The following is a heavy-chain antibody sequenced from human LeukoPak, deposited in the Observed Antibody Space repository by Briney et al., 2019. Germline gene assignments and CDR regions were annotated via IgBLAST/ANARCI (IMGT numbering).Heavy chain of an antibody. CDR1: GFTFSSYA. J-gene: IGHJ6*03. CDR2: ISFDGSNK. D-gene: IGHD1-7*01. Sequence: GGSLRLSCVASGFTFSSYAMHWVRQAPGKGLEWVAVISFDGSNKYYADSVKGRFTFSRDNAKNMLYLQMNSLRAEDTAVYYCTRGLTGTTSNYMDVWGKGTTVTVSS. CDR3: TRGLTGTTSNYMDV. V-gene: IGHV3-30*03.